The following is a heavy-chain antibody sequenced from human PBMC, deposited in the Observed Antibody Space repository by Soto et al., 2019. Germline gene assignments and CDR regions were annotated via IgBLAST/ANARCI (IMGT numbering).Heavy chain of an antibody. Sequence: GGSLRLSCAASGFTFSSYAMHWVRQAPGKGLEYVSAISSNGGSTYYANSVKGRFTISRDNSKNTLYLQMGSLRAEDMAVYYCARAVTGYSSGWLSHWGQGTLVTVSS. D-gene: IGHD6-19*01. CDR1: GFTFSSYA. CDR3: ARAVTGYSSGWLSH. V-gene: IGHV3-64*01. CDR2: ISSNGGST. J-gene: IGHJ4*02.